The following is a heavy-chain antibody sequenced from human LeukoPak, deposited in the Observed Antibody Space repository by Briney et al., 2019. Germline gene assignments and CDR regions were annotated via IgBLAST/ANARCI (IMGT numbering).Heavy chain of an antibody. CDR2: IKKDGSET. CDR3: ARGRYSGTTYYFDY. Sequence: PGGSLRLSCVASGFPFSSYWMTWVRQAPGKGLEWVANIKKDGSETYYVDSVKGRFTISRDNAKNSLYLQMNSLRAEDTAMYYCARGRYSGTTYYFDYWGQGTLVTVSS. CDR1: GFPFSSYW. V-gene: IGHV3-7*03. J-gene: IGHJ4*02. D-gene: IGHD5-12*01.